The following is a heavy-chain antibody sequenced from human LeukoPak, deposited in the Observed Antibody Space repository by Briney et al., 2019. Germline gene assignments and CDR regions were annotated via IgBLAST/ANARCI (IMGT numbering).Heavy chain of an antibody. CDR3: ARGVAADLNWFDP. V-gene: IGHV1-69*05. D-gene: IGHD6-13*01. J-gene: IGHJ5*02. CDR1: GGTFSSYA. Sequence: SVKVSCKASGGTFSSYAISWVRQAPGQGLEWMGGIIPIFGTANYAQKFQGRVTITTDESTSTAYMELSSLRSEDTAVYYCARGVAADLNWFDPWGQGTLVTVST. CDR2: IIPIFGTA.